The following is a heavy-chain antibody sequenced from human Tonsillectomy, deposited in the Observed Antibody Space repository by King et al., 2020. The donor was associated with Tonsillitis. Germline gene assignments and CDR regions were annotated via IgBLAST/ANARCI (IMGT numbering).Heavy chain of an antibody. Sequence: VQLVESGGGLIQPGGSLRLSCAASGFTVTSNYMSWVRQAPGKGLEWVSVIYSNGSTYYADSVRGRFTISRDNSKNTLNLQMNSLRAEDTAVYYCARVRSGWYKYAMDVWGQGTTVTVSS. D-gene: IGHD6-19*01. CDR3: ARVRSGWYKYAMDV. CDR1: GFTVTSNY. CDR2: IYSNGST. J-gene: IGHJ6*02. V-gene: IGHV3-53*01.